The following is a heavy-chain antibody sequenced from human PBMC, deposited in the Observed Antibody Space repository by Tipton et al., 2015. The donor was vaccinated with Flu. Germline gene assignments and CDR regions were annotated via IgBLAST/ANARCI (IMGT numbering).Heavy chain of an antibody. CDR2: IIPIFGAA. D-gene: IGHD1-1*01. CDR1: GGTFSSYA. Sequence: QLVQSGAEVKKPGSSVKVSCKASGGTFSSYAISWVRQAPGQGLEWMGGIIPIFGAANYAQKFQGRVTITADKSTSTAYMELSSLRSEDTAVYYCATSGTFYYYYYMDVWGKGTTVTVSS. V-gene: IGHV1-69*06. J-gene: IGHJ6*03. CDR3: ATSGTFYYYYYMDV.